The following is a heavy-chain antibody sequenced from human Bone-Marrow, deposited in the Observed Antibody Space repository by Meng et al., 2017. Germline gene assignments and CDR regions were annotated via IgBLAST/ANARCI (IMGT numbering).Heavy chain of an antibody. J-gene: IGHJ6*02. CDR3: ASNTIFGVVIPYYYYGMDV. V-gene: IGHV3-48*03. CDR2: IISSGSTI. D-gene: IGHD3-3*01. CDR1: GFTFSSYE. Sequence: GESLKISCAASGFTFSSYEMNWVRQAPGKGLEWVSYIISSGSTIYYADSVKGRFTISRDNAKNSLYLQMNSLRAEDTAVYYCASNTIFGVVIPYYYYGMDVWGQGTTVTVSS.